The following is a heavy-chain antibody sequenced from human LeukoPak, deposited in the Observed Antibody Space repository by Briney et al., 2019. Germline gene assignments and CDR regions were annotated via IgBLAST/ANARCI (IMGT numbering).Heavy chain of an antibody. D-gene: IGHD3-22*01. V-gene: IGHV3-21*01. CDR1: GFPFSSYS. CDR3: ARDANYYDSSGYADYYGMDV. J-gene: IGHJ6*02. CDR2: IIRSSSYI. Sequence: TGGPLNLSWPASGFPFSSYSMNGAGQAPGKGLEWVSSIIRSSSYIYYADSVKGRSTISRDNAKNSLYLQMNSLRAEDTAVYYCARDANYYDSSGYADYYGMDVWGQGTTVTVSS.